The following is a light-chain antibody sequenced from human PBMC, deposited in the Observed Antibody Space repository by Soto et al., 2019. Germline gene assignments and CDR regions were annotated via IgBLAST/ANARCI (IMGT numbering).Light chain of an antibody. CDR3: QQSYSSPQT. J-gene: IGKJ1*01. V-gene: IGKV1-39*01. CDR2: AAS. CDR1: QSIGFN. Sequence: IQLTQSPSSLSSVLGDRGTLTCQASQSIGFNLNWYQQKPGKAPKLLSYAASSLLGGVPSRFSGSGSGTDFTLTISSLQPEDFEIYYCQQSYSSPQTFGQGTKVDIK.